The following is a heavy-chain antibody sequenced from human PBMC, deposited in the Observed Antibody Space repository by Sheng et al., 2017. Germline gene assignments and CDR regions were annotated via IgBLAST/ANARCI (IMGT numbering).Heavy chain of an antibody. Sequence: QVQLVESGGGVVQPGGSLRLSCAASGFTFSSYGMHWVRQAPGKGLEWVAFIRYDGSNKYYADSVKGRFTISRDNSKNTLYLQMNSLRAEDTAVYYCAKDVRDGYNFYCFDYWGQGTLVTVSS. D-gene: IGHD5-12*01. V-gene: IGHV3-30*02. CDR2: IRYDGSNK. J-gene: IGHJ4*02. CDR1: GFTFSSYG. CDR3: AKDVRDGYNFYCFDY.